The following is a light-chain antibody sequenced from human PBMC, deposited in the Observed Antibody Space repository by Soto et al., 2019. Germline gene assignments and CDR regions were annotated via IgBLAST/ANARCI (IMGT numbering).Light chain of an antibody. CDR2: AAS. J-gene: IGKJ5*01. Sequence: DIQMTQSPSSLSASVGDRVTITCRASQAITNWVAWYQQKPGTAPKPLIYAASTLESGVPSRFSGLASGTDFTLTISSLQPEDFTTYYCQQYATYPPTFGQETRLEIK. V-gene: IGKV1D-16*01. CDR1: QAITNW. CDR3: QQYATYPPT.